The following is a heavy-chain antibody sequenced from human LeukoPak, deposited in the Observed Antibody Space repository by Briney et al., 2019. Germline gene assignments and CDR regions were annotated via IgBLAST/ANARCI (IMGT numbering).Heavy chain of an antibody. CDR1: GGSISSGGYS. CDR2: IYHSGST. Sequence: SETLSLTCAVSGGSISSGGYSWSWIRQPPGKGLEWIGYIYHSGSTYYNPSLKSRVTISVDRSKNQFSLKLSSVTAADTAVYYCASHRRYCSGGSCSYADYWGQGTLVTVSS. CDR3: ASHRRYCSGGSCSYADY. D-gene: IGHD2-15*01. V-gene: IGHV4-30-2*01. J-gene: IGHJ4*02.